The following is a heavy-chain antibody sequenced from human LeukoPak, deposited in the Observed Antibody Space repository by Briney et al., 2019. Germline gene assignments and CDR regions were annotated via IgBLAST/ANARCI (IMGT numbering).Heavy chain of an antibody. CDR3: ARHRRGDLFDY. V-gene: IGHV4-61*01. CDR2: IYYSGST. D-gene: IGHD3-10*01. Sequence: SETLSLTCTVSGGSVSSGSYYWSWIRQLPGKGLEWIGYIYYSGSTNYNPSLKSRVTISVDTSKNQFSLKLSSVTAADTAVYYCARHRRGDLFDYWGQGTLVTVSS. J-gene: IGHJ4*02. CDR1: GGSVSSGSYY.